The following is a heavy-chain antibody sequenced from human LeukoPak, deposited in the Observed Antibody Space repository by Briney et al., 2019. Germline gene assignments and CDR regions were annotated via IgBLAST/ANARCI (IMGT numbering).Heavy chain of an antibody. CDR1: GFTFSSYA. J-gene: IGHJ4*02. D-gene: IGHD2-15*01. V-gene: IGHV3-23*01. CDR3: AKSGTYSSGGSCLIDYFDY. CDR2: ISGSGGST. Sequence: PGGSLRLSCAASGFTFSSYAMSWVRQAPGKGLEWVSAISGSGGSTYYADSVKGRFTISRDNSKNTLYLQMNSLRAEDTAVYYCAKSGTYSSGGSCLIDYFDYWGQGTLVTVSS.